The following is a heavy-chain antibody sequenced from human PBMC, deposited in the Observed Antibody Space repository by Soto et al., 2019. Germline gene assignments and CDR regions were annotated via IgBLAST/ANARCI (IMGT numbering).Heavy chain of an antibody. CDR2: IRAYNGNT. CDR1: GYTFTSYG. D-gene: IGHD2-8*02. V-gene: IGHV1-18*01. CDR3: ARFGTSTD. Sequence: VQLVQSGAEVKKPGALVKVSCKACGYTFTSYGISWVRQAPVQGLEWMDWIRAYNGNTNCAQKLQGRVTMTTDTSTNTAYMELRSLRSDNTAVYYCARFGTSTDWGQGTLITVSS. J-gene: IGHJ4*02.